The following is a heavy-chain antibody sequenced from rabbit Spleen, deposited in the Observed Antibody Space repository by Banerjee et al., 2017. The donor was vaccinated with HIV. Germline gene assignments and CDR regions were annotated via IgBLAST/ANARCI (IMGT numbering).Heavy chain of an antibody. V-gene: IGHV1S40*01. D-gene: IGHD7-1*01. CDR2: IYSSSSST. CDR1: GFSFSRSDY. Sequence: QSLEESGGGLVQPEGSLTLTCTASGFSFSRSDYMCWVRQAPGKGLQWIGCIYSSSSSTWYESWAKGRFTISKASSTKVTLQVTSLTAADTATYFCARVVAFSPGYGWPNFDLWGPGTLVTVS. CDR3: ARVVAFSPGYGWPNFDL. J-gene: IGHJ4*01.